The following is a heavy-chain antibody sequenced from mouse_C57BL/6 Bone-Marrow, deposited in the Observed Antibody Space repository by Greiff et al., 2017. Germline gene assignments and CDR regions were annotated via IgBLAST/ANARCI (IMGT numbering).Heavy chain of an antibody. J-gene: IGHJ3*01. V-gene: IGHV1-4*01. D-gene: IGHD1-1*01. CDR2: INPSSGYT. Sequence: LVESGAELARPGASVKMSCKASGYTFTSYTMHWVKQRPGQGLEWIGYINPSSGYTKYNQKFKDKATLTADKSSSTACMQLSSLTSEDSAVYYCARLPFYYYGSSEGFAYWGQGTLVTVSA. CDR1: GYTFTSYT. CDR3: ARLPFYYYGSSEGFAY.